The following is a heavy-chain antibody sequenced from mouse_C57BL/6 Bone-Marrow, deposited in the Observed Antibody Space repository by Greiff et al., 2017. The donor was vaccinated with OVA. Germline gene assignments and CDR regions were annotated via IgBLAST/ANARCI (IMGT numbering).Heavy chain of an antibody. CDR3: ARERYYGSSYYFDY. CDR2: ISSSGST. V-gene: IGHV3-4*01. CDR1: GYSITNGNHW. D-gene: IGHD1-1*01. Sequence: EVQLQQSGPALVKPSQTVSLTCTVTGYSITNGNHWWNWIRQVSGSKLEWIGYISSSGSTDSNPSLKSRISITRDTSKNQLFLQLNSVTTEDIATYYCARERYYGSSYYFDYWGQGTTLTVSS. J-gene: IGHJ2*01.